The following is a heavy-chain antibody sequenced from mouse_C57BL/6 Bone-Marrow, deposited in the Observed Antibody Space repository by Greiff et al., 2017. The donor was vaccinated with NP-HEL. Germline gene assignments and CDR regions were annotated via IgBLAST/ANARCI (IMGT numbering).Heavy chain of an antibody. D-gene: IGHD1-1*01. CDR2: IWSGGST. J-gene: IGHJ3*01. Sequence: VNLVESGPGLVQPSHCLSITCTVSGFSLTSYGVHWVRQSPGKGLEWLGVIWSGGSTDYNAAFISRLSISKDNSKSQVFFKMNSLQADDTAIYYCARNYYGSPWFAYWGQGTLVTVSA. CDR1: GFSLTSYG. CDR3: ARNYYGSPWFAY. V-gene: IGHV2-2*01.